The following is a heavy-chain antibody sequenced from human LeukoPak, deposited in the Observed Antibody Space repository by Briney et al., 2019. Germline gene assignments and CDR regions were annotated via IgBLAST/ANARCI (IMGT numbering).Heavy chain of an antibody. CDR3: ARGKHLGGSGDSFWY. J-gene: IGHJ4*02. CDR2: MNPNSGNT. D-gene: IGHD3-10*01. V-gene: IGHV1-8*01. CDR1: GYTFTSYD. Sequence: ASVKVSCKASGYTFTSYDINWVRQATGQGLEWMGWMNPNSGNTGYAQKFQGRVTMARNTSISTAYMELSSLRSEGTAVYYCARGKHLGGSGDSFWYWGQGTLVTVSS.